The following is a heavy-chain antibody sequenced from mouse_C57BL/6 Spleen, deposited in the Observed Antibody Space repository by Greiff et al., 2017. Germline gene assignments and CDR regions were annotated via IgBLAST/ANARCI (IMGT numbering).Heavy chain of an antibody. Sequence: VQLQQSGAELVKPGASVKLSCTASGFNIKDYYMHWVKQRTEQGLEWIGRIDPEDGETKYALKFQGKATITAATSSNTAYLQLSSLTSEDTAFYYCASFYYGNLYYFDYWGQGTTLTVSS. V-gene: IGHV14-2*01. CDR1: GFNIKDYY. CDR3: ASFYYGNLYYFDY. D-gene: IGHD2-1*01. CDR2: IDPEDGET. J-gene: IGHJ2*01.